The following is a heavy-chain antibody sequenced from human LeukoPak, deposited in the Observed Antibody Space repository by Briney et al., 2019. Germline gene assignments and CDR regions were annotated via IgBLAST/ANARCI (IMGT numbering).Heavy chain of an antibody. CDR1: GFTFSSYS. D-gene: IGHD2-21*02. CDR3: ARGGDLDY. CDR2: ISSSSSTI. V-gene: IGHV3-48*04. J-gene: IGHJ4*02. Sequence: GGSLRLSCAASGFTFSSYSMNWVRQAPGKGLEWVSYISSSSSTIYYADSVKGRFTISRDNAKNSLYLQVNSLRAEDTAVYYCARGGDLDYRGQGTLVTVSS.